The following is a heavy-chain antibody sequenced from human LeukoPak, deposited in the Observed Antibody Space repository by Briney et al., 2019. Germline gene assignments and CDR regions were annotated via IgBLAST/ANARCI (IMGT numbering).Heavy chain of an antibody. CDR1: GGSISSYY. CDR2: IYYTGTT. CDR3: ASYSSGWFDP. Sequence: SETLSLTCTVSGGSISSYYWSWIRQPAGKGLEWIGYIYYTGTTKFNPSLRSRLTISLDTSSNQFSLKLNSVTAADTAVYFCASYSSGWFDPWGQGTLVTVSS. J-gene: IGHJ5*02. V-gene: IGHV4-59*01. D-gene: IGHD2-21*01.